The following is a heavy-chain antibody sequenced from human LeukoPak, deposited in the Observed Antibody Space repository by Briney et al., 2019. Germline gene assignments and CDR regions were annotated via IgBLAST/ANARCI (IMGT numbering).Heavy chain of an antibody. J-gene: IGHJ4*02. CDR2: FYYSGST. CDR1: GGSISSYY. D-gene: IGHD1-26*01. V-gene: IGHV4-59*01. Sequence: PSETLSLTCAVSGGSISSYYWSWIRQPPGKGLEWIGFFYYSGSTNYNPSLKSRVTISVDTSKNHFSLKLSSVTAADTAVYYCARAYGSYSFDYWGQGTLVTVSS. CDR3: ARAYGSYSFDY.